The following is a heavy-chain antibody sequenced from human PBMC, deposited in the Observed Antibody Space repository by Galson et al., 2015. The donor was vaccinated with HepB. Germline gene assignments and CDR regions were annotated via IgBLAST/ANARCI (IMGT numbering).Heavy chain of an antibody. CDR1: GFTFDDYA. D-gene: IGHD5-24*01. CDR2: ISWNSGSI. J-gene: IGHJ4*02. CDR3: AKDTSDGYNFSPIDY. V-gene: IGHV3-9*01. Sequence: LRLSCAASGFTFDDYAMHWVRQAPGKGLEWVSGISWNSGSIGYADSVKGRFTISRDNAKNSLYLQMNSLRAEDTALYYCAKDTSDGYNFSPIDYWGQGTLVTVSS.